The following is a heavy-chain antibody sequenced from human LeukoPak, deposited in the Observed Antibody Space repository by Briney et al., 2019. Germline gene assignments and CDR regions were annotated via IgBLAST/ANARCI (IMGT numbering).Heavy chain of an antibody. Sequence: GGSLRLSCAVSGFTLSSTYWMHWVRQAPGKGLVWVSRINSDERRTNYADSVKGRFTISRDNTKNTLYLQMTSLSAEDTAVYYCARDKKGGESSEIDYWGQGARVTVSS. CDR2: INSDERRT. D-gene: IGHD3-10*01. V-gene: IGHV3-74*01. CDR3: ARDKKGGESSEIDY. J-gene: IGHJ4*02. CDR1: GFTLSSTYW.